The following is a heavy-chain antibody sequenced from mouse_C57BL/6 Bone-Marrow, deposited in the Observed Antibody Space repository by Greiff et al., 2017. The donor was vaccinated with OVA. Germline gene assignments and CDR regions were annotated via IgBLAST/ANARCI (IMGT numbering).Heavy chain of an antibody. Sequence: VHVKQSGAELVRPGASVKLSCTASGFNIKDYYMHWVKQRPEQGLEWIGRIDPEDGDTEYAPKFQGKATMTADTSSNTAYLQLSSLTSEDTAVYYCTSYYASFAYWGQGTLVTVSA. CDR1: GFNIKDYY. CDR3: TSYYASFAY. CDR2: IDPEDGDT. D-gene: IGHD2-10*01. V-gene: IGHV14-1*01. J-gene: IGHJ3*01.